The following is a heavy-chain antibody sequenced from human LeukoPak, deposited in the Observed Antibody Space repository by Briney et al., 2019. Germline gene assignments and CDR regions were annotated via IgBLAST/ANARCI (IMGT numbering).Heavy chain of an antibody. Sequence: SETLSLTCAVYGGSFSGYYWSWIRQPPGKGLEWIGEINHSGSTNYNPSLKSRVTISVDTSKNQFSLKLSSVTAADTAVYYCARGQGRLVAFDIWGQGTMVTVSS. CDR3: ARGQGRLVAFDI. V-gene: IGHV4-34*01. CDR2: INHSGST. J-gene: IGHJ3*02. D-gene: IGHD1-26*01. CDR1: GGSFSGYY.